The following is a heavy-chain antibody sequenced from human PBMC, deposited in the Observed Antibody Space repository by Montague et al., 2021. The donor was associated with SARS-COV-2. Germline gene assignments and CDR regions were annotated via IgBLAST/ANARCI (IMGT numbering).Heavy chain of an antibody. CDR1: GGSFSGYH. CDR2: INHGGIT. J-gene: IGHJ6*03. Sequence: SETLSLTCAVHGGSFSGYHWNWIRQPPGKGLEWIGEINHGGITNYNPSLKSRLTISADTSKNQFSLKLTSVAAADTAVYYCARLRDGVVPSPILGVGPYYSYYFIDVWGKGTTVTVPS. D-gene: IGHD3-10*01. V-gene: IGHV4-34*01. CDR3: ARLRDGVVPSPILGVGPYYSYYFIDV.